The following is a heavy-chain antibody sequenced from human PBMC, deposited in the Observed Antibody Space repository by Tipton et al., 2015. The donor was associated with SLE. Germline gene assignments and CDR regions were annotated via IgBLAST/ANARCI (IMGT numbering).Heavy chain of an antibody. V-gene: IGHV4-59*12. CDR2: ISDGGGT. J-gene: IGHJ4*02. CDR3: AREETGDPYYFDY. CDR1: GGSINSNY. D-gene: IGHD7-27*01. Sequence: TLSLTCSVSGGSINSNYWIWIRQPPGKGLEWIGYISDGGGTNHNPSLKSRVTISVDPAKNQFSLKLTSVTAADTAVYYCAREETGDPYYFDYWGQGTLVTVSS.